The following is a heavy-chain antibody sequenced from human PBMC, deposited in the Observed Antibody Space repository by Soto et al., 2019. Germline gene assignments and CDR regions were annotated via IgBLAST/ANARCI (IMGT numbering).Heavy chain of an antibody. CDR3: ARVAAAVVDP. D-gene: IGHD6-13*01. Sequence: SLRLSCAASGFTFSDYYVRWIRQAPGKGLEWVSYISSSSSYTNYADAVKGRFTIPRDNAKNSLYLQMHSLRPEDTALYYCARVAAAVVDPWGQGTLVSLSS. CDR1: GFTFSDYY. CDR2: ISSSSSYT. V-gene: IGHV3-11*06. J-gene: IGHJ5*02.